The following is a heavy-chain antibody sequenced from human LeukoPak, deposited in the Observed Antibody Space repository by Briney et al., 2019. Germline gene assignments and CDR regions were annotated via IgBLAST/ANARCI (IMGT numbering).Heavy chain of an antibody. CDR3: AKDLPGYCSSTSRQGIAFDI. CDR1: GFTFSSYT. V-gene: IGHV3-23*01. CDR2: ISGSGGST. J-gene: IGHJ3*02. Sequence: GGSLRLSCAASGFTFSSYTMSWVRQAPGKGLEWVSAISGSGGSTYYADSVKGRFTISRDNSKNTLYLQMNSLRAEDTAVYYCAKDLPGYCSSTSRQGIAFDIWGQGTMVTVSS. D-gene: IGHD2-2*01.